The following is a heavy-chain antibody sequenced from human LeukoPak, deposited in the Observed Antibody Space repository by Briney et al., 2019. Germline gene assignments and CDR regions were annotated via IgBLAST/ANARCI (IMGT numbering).Heavy chain of an antibody. V-gene: IGHV4-4*07. J-gene: IGHJ4*02. Sequence: SETLSLPYTVSGGSISSYYWSWIRQPAGKGLEVIGRIYTSWKPNLNPSLKGPIPMSVDTSKNQFSLKLSSVTAADTAVYYCARDTYYYGSGRTVDYWGQGTLVTVSS. CDR2: IYTSWKP. CDR3: ARDTYYYGSGRTVDY. D-gene: IGHD3-10*01. CDR1: GGSISSYY.